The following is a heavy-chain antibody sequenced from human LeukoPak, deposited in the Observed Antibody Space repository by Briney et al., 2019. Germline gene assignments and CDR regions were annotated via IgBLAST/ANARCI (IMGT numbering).Heavy chain of an antibody. CDR1: GFTFSTYA. D-gene: IGHD3-16*01. CDR3: ARGSYNPFDY. J-gene: IGHJ4*02. CDR2: ISGSGDST. V-gene: IGHV3-23*01. Sequence: GGSLRLSCAASGFTFSTYAMSCVRQAPGKGLEWVSGISGSGDSTNYADSVKGRFTISRDNSKNTQYLQMNSLRAEDTAVYYCARGSYNPFDYWGQGTLVTVSS.